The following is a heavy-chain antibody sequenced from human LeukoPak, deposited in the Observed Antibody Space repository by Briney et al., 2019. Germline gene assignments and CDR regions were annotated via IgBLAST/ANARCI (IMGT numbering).Heavy chain of an antibody. D-gene: IGHD1-26*01. CDR2: INWNGGST. J-gene: IGHJ6*02. CDR3: AKEALARSYYYYGMDV. V-gene: IGHV3-20*04. Sequence: GGSLRLSCAASGFTFDDYGMSWVRQAPGKGLEWVSGINWNGGSTGYADSVKGRFTISRDNAKNSLYLQMNSLRAEDTALYYCAKEALARSYYYYGMDVWGQGTTVTVSS. CDR1: GFTFDDYG.